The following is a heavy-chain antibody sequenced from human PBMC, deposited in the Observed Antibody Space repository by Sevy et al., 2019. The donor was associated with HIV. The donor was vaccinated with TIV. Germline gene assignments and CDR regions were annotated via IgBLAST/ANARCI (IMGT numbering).Heavy chain of an antibody. Sequence: GGSLRLSCRTSGFNLGDYVMIWFRQAPGKGLDWVGFIRGKAYGETTEYAASLKGRVTISRDESKGIAYLKMNSLKIEDTARYYCTRATYYNDSGSYYGMDVWGQGTTVTVSS. V-gene: IGHV3-49*03. CDR2: IRGKAYGETT. J-gene: IGHJ6*02. CDR3: TRATYYNDSGSYYGMDV. D-gene: IGHD3-10*01. CDR1: GFNLGDYV.